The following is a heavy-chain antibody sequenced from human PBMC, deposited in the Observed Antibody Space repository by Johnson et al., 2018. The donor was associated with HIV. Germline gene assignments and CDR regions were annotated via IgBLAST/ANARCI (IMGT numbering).Heavy chain of an antibody. CDR2: INWNGGST. CDR1: GFTFDDYG. Sequence: VQLVESGGGVVQPGTSLTLSCAASGFTFDDYGMSWVRQAPGKGLEWVSGINWNGGSTGYADSVKGRFTISRDNAKNSLYLQMNSLRAEDTALYYCARDWAAVGRVGGMDAFDIWGQGTMVTVSS. D-gene: IGHD6-13*01. CDR3: ARDWAAVGRVGGMDAFDI. V-gene: IGHV3-20*04. J-gene: IGHJ3*02.